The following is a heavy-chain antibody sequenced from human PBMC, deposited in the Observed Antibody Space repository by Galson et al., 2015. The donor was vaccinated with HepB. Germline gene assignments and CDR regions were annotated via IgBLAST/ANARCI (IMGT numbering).Heavy chain of an antibody. CDR1: GYTFTSFA. CDR2: INAGNGDT. CDR3: ARTGGRITMVRGIITWLDP. Sequence: SVKVSCKAPGYTFTSFAIHWVRQVPGQSLEWMGWINAGNGDTEYSQKFQGRVTMTRDTSANTAYMELSSLRSEDTAIYYCARTGGRITMVRGIITWLDPWGHGTLVTVSS. V-gene: IGHV1-3*01. J-gene: IGHJ5*02. D-gene: IGHD3-10*01.